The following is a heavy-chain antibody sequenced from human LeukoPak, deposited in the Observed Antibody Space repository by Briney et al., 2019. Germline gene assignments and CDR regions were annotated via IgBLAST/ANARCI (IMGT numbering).Heavy chain of an antibody. CDR3: ARGGDIVVVPAAPGEYYFDY. Sequence: SETLSLTCAVYGGSFSGYYWSWIRQPPGKGLEWIGEINHSGSTNYNPSLKSRVTISVDTPKNQFSLKLSSVTAADTAVYYCARGGDIVVVPAAPGEYYFDYWGQGTLVTVSS. D-gene: IGHD2-2*01. J-gene: IGHJ4*02. CDR2: INHSGST. V-gene: IGHV4-34*01. CDR1: GGSFSGYY.